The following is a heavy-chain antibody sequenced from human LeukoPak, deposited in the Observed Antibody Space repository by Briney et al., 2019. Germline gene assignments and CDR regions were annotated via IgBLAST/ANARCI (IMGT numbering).Heavy chain of an antibody. CDR1: GGSISSSSYY. V-gene: IGHV4-39*01. D-gene: IGHD2-15*01. J-gene: IGHJ6*03. CDR2: IYYSGST. CDR3: AGDCSSHMDV. Sequence: SDTLSLTCTVSGGSISSSSYYWGWIRQPPGKGLEWIGSIYYSGSTYYNPSLKSRVTISVDTSKNQFSLKLSSVTAADTAVYYCAGDCSSHMDVWGKGTTVTVSS.